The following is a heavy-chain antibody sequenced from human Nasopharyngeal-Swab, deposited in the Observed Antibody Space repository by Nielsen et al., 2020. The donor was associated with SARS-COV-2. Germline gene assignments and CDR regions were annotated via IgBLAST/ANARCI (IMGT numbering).Heavy chain of an antibody. CDR1: GFTFSSYG. D-gene: IGHD3-16*02. CDR3: ARESYYDYIWGSYRYTGGTQNWFDP. V-gene: IGHV3-33*01. CDR2: IWYDGSNK. J-gene: IGHJ5*02. Sequence: GESLKIYCAASGFTFSSYGMHWVRQAPGKGLEWVAVIWYDGSNKYDADSVKGRFTISRDNSKNTLYLQMNSLRAEDTAVYYCARESYYDYIWGSYRYTGGTQNWFDPWGQGTLVTVSS.